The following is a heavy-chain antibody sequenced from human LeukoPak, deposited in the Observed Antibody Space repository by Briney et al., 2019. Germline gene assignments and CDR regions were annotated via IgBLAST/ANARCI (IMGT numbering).Heavy chain of an antibody. CDR1: GGSISSSSYY. D-gene: IGHD5-24*01. J-gene: IGHJ4*02. Sequence: SETLSLTCTVSGGSISSSSYYWGWIRQPPGKGLEWIGSIYYSGSTYYNPSLKSRVTISVDTSKNQFSLKLSSVTAADTAVYYCARHGGRERWLTYYFDYWGQGTLVTVCS. CDR3: ARHGGRERWLTYYFDY. V-gene: IGHV4-39*01. CDR2: IYYSGST.